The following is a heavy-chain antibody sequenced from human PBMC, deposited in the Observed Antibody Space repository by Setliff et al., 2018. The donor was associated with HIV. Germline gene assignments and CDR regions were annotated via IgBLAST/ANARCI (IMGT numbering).Heavy chain of an antibody. CDR3: STEYCSGAICSES. CDR2: IKSKTDGGTT. J-gene: IGHJ5*02. Sequence: PGGSLRLSCAASGFTFSNAWMSWVRQAPGEGLEWVGRIKSKTDGGTTDYAAPVKGRFTISRDDSKNTLYLQMNSLQTEDTGVYYCSTEYCSGAICSESWGQGTLVTVSS. CDR1: GFTFSNAW. V-gene: IGHV3-15*01. D-gene: IGHD2-15*01.